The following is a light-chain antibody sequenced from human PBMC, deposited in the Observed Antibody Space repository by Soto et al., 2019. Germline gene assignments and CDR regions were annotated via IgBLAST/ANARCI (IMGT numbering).Light chain of an antibody. V-gene: IGKV3-20*01. CDR3: QQYGSSPYT. CDR1: QSVSSSY. Sequence: EIVLTQSPGTLSLSPGERATLSCRASQSVSSSYLAWYQQKPGQAPRLLIYGASSRATGIPDRFSVSGSGTDFTLTISRLEPEDFAVYYCQQYGSSPYTFGQGTKLELK. CDR2: GAS. J-gene: IGKJ2*01.